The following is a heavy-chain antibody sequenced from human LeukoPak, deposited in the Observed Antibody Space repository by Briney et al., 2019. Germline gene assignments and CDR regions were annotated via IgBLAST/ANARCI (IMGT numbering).Heavy chain of an antibody. V-gene: IGHV3-48*03. CDR1: GFTFSSFE. D-gene: IGHD5-18*01. J-gene: IGHJ4*02. CDR2: ITGSGSMV. Sequence: LPGGTLRLSCAASGFTFSSFEMNWVRQAPGKGLEWLSYITGSGSMVYYADSVKGRFTISRDNAKNSLFLQVNSLRAEDTGIYYCARRRGGYSYGDFDYWGQGTLVADSS. CDR3: ARRRGGYSYGDFDY.